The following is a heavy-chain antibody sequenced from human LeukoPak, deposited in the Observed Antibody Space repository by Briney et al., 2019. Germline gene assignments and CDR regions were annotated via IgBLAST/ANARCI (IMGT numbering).Heavy chain of an antibody. V-gene: IGHV4-39*01. CDR2: IYYSGST. Sequence: SETLSLTCTVSGGSISSSSYYWGWIRQPPGKGLEWIGSIYYSGSTYYNPSLKSRVTISVDTSKNQFSLKLSSVTAADTAVYYRASLRTVRGVSWGQGTLVTVSS. J-gene: IGHJ4*02. CDR3: ASLRTVRGVS. D-gene: IGHD3-10*01. CDR1: GGSISSSSYY.